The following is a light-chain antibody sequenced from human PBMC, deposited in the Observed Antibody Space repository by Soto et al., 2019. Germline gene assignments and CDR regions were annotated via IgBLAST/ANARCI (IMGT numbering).Light chain of an antibody. CDR3: QHYDTYPYT. CDR1: HSVDSW. J-gene: IGKJ2*01. CDR2: DAS. V-gene: IGKV1-5*01. Sequence: DIQMTQSPSTLSASVGDRVTITCRASHSVDSWLAWYQQKPGKAPKVLIYDASLLESGVPSRFSGSRSGTEFTLTISSLQPDDFVTYFCQHYDTYPYTFGQGTKLDI.